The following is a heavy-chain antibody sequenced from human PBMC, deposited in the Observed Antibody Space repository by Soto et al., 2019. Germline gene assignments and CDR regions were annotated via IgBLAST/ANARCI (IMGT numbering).Heavy chain of an antibody. D-gene: IGHD4-17*01. Sequence: QVQLVQSGAEVKKPGASVKVSCKASGYTFTGYYMHWVRQAPGQGLEWMGWINPNSGGTNYAQKFQGWVTMTRDTSISTAYMELSRLRSDDTAVYCCARGFYGDYVRSYYYGMDVWGQGTTVTVSS. J-gene: IGHJ6*02. CDR3: ARGFYGDYVRSYYYGMDV. CDR2: INPNSGGT. V-gene: IGHV1-2*04. CDR1: GYTFTGYY.